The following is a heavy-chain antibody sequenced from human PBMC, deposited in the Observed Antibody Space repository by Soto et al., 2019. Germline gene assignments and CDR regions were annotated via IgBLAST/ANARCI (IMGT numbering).Heavy chain of an antibody. J-gene: IGHJ4*02. Sequence: ASVKVSCKASGYTFTGYYMHWVRQAPGQGLEWMGWINPNSGGTNYAQKFQGWVTMTRDTSISTAYMELSRLRSDDTAVYYCAREGDELGTRTYYFDYWGQGTLVTVSS. V-gene: IGHV1-2*04. CDR3: AREGDELGTRTYYFDY. CDR2: INPNSGGT. CDR1: GYTFTGYY. D-gene: IGHD7-27*01.